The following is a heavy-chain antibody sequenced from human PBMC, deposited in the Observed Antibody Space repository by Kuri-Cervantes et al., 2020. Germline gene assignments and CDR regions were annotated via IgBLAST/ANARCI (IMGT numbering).Heavy chain of an antibody. CDR3: AMGTMIVGSDVAAFDI. J-gene: IGHJ3*02. CDR2: IIPIFGTA. CDR1: GYMFTSYG. Sequence: SVKVSCKASGYMFTSYGISWVRQAPGQGLEWMGGIIPIFGTANYAQKFQGRVTITTDESTSTAYMELSSLRSEDTAVYYCAMGTMIVGSDVAAFDIWGQGTMVTVSS. V-gene: IGHV1-69*05. D-gene: IGHD3-22*01.